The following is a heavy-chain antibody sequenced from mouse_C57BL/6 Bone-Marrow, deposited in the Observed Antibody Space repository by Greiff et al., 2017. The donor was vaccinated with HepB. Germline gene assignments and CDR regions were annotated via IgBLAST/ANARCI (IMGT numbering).Heavy chain of an antibody. V-gene: IGHV5-9*01. CDR2: ISGGGGNT. CDR1: GFTFSSYT. D-gene: IGHD2-4*01. CDR3: ARHGGCWGLRRRGFAY. Sequence: EVQRVESGGGLVKPGGSLKLSCAASGFTFSSYTMSWVRQTPEKRLEWVATISGGGGNTYYPDSVKGRFTISRDNAENTLYLQLSSLRSEDTALYYWARHGGCWGLRRRGFAYWGQGTLVTVSA. J-gene: IGHJ3*01.